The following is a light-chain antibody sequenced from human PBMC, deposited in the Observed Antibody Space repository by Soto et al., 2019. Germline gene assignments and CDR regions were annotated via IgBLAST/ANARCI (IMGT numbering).Light chain of an antibody. CDR2: DST. CDR3: QQSNVWPPIN. V-gene: IGKV3-11*01. J-gene: IGKJ5*01. Sequence: VLTQSPATLSLSPGEIATLSCSASQSIHTSLAWYQQKPGQPPRLVVYDSTLRANGVPDRFGGSRSGTEFTLTINNLEPEDFAVYYCQQSNVWPPINFGQGTRLEIK. CDR1: QSIHTS.